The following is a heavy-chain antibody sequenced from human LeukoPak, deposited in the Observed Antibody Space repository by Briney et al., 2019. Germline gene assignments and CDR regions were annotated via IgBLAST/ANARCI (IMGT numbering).Heavy chain of an antibody. CDR1: GFTFSSYS. CDR2: ISSSSSCI. D-gene: IGHD1-26*01. V-gene: IGHV3-21*01. Sequence: GGSLRLSCAASGFTFSSYSMNWVRQAPGKGLEWVSSISSSSSCIYYADSVKGRFTISRDNAKNSLYLQMNSLRAEDTAVYYCARDRVGATRGWGQGTLVTVSS. CDR3: ARDRVGATRG. J-gene: IGHJ4*02.